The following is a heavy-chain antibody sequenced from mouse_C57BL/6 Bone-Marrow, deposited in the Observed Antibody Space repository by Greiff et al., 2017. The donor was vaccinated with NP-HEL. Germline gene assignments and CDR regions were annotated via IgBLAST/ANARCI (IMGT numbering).Heavy chain of an antibody. V-gene: IGHV14-4*01. CDR2: IDPENGDT. J-gene: IGHJ4*01. Sequence: VQLKQSGAELVRPGASVKLSCTASGFNIKDDYMHWVKQRPEQGLEWIGWIDPENGDTEYASNFQGKATITADTSSITAYLQLSSLTSEDTAIYSCTPSYYGYDVRGYYYALDYWGQGTSVTVSS. CDR3: TPSYYGYDVRGYYYALDY. D-gene: IGHD2-9*01. CDR1: GFNIKDDY.